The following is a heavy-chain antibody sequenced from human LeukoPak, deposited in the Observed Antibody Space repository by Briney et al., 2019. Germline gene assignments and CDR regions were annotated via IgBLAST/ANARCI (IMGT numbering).Heavy chain of an antibody. V-gene: IGHV3-48*04. CDR2: ISSSGSTI. Sequence: GGSLRLSCTASGFTFSGFSMHWVRQAPGKGLEWVSYISSSGSTIYYADSVKGRFTISRDNAKNSLYLQMNSLRAEDTAVYYCARSPYYYYGMDVWGQGTTVTVSS. CDR3: ARSPYYYYGMDV. CDR1: GFTFSGFS. D-gene: IGHD1-26*01. J-gene: IGHJ6*02.